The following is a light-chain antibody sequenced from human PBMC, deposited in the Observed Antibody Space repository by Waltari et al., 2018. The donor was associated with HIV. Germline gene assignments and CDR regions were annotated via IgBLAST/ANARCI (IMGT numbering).Light chain of an antibody. Sequence: EIVMMQSPATLSVSPGERATLSCRPSQNVSSNLAWYQQKPGQAPRLLIYDASTRATGIPARFSGSGSGTEFTLTISSLQSEDFAVYYCQQYNNWPPLTFGGGTKVEIK. CDR3: QQYNNWPPLT. CDR2: DAS. V-gene: IGKV3-15*01. J-gene: IGKJ4*01. CDR1: QNVSSN.